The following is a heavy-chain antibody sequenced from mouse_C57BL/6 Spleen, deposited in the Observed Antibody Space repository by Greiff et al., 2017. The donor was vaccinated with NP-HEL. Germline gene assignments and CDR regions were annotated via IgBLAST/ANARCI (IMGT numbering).Heavy chain of an antibody. CDR2: IYPGDGDT. D-gene: IGHD2-3*01. CDR3: ARSGGWLPHFDY. Sequence: QVQLQQSGPELVKPGASVKISCKASGYAFSSSWMNWVKQRPGKGLEWIGRIYPGDGDTNYNGKFKGKATLTADKSSSTAYMQLSSLTSEDSAVYFCARSGGWLPHFDYWGQGTTLTVSS. V-gene: IGHV1-82*01. J-gene: IGHJ2*01. CDR1: GYAFSSSW.